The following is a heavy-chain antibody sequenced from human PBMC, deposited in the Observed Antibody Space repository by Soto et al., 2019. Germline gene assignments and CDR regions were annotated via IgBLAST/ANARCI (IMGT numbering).Heavy chain of an antibody. D-gene: IGHD2-21*02. Sequence: QVQLVQSGAEVKKPGSSVKVSCKASGGTFSSYAISWVRQAPGQGLEWMGGIIPIFGTANYAQKFQGRVTIAGNESTVTVYMELSSLRSEDTAVYYCARDLAYCGGDCYSVWFDPWGQGTLVTVSS. CDR1: GGTFSSYA. V-gene: IGHV1-69*01. J-gene: IGHJ5*02. CDR3: ARDLAYCGGDCYSVWFDP. CDR2: IIPIFGTA.